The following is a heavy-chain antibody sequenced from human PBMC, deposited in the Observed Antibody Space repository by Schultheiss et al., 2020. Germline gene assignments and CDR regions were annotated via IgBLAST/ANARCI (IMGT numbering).Heavy chain of an antibody. V-gene: IGHV4-38-2*01. CDR2: IYYSGST. CDR1: GCSISSADH. J-gene: IGHJ3*02. CDR3: ARNSSTWYGESSDAFDI. D-gene: IGHD6-13*01. Sequence: SETLSLTCAVSGCSISSADHWGWIRQPPGKGLEWIGYIYYSGSTNYNPSLKSRVTISVDTSKNQFSLKLSSVTAADTAVYYCARNSSTWYGESSDAFDIWGQGTMVTVSS.